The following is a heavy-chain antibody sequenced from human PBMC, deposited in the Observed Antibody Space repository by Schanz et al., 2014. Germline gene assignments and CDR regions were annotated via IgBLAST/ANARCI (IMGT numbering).Heavy chain of an antibody. D-gene: IGHD2-2*01. J-gene: IGHJ5*02. V-gene: IGHV1-18*01. Sequence: QVQLVQSGAEVKKPGASVKVSCKASRYTFNTYGLNWVRQAPGQGLEWMGWISAYTNNTNYAQKVQGRVTMTPDTSTGTAYMELRSLRSDDTAVYYCARDRRRYCSTASCLHDNWFDPWGQGTLVIVSS. CDR2: ISAYTNNT. CDR3: ARDRRRYCSTASCLHDNWFDP. CDR1: RYTFNTYG.